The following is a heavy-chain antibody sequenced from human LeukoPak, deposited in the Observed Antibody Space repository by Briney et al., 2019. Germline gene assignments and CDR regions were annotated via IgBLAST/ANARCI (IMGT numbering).Heavy chain of an antibody. Sequence: PGGSLRLSCAASGFTFSDYYWSWIRQPPGKGLEWIGEINHSGSTNYNPSLKSRVTISVDTSKNQFSLKLSSVTAADTAVYYCARDPSIAAEGHWGQGTLVTVSS. CDR2: INHSGST. J-gene: IGHJ4*02. CDR1: GFTFSDYY. D-gene: IGHD6-13*01. CDR3: ARDPSIAAEGH. V-gene: IGHV4-34*01.